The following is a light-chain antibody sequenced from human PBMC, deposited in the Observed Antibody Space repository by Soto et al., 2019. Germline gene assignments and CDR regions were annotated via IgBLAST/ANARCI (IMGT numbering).Light chain of an antibody. CDR1: SSNIGKNY. CDR2: RNT. J-gene: IGLJ3*02. CDR3: SVWDANLSAWV. Sequence: QSVLTQPPSASGTPGQRVTISCSGSSSNIGKNYVYWYQQLPGRAPKLLIYRNTQRPSGVPDQFSGSKSGTSASLAISVLRSEDEADYYCSVWDANLSAWVFGGGTKLTVL. V-gene: IGLV1-47*01.